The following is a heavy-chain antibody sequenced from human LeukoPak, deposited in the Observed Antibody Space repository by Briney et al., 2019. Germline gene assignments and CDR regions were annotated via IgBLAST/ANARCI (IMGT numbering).Heavy chain of an antibody. V-gene: IGHV3-21*01. D-gene: IGHD3-3*01. CDR1: GFTFSSYS. Sequence: GGSLRLSCAASGFTFSSYSMNWVRQAPGKGLEWVSSISSSSSYKYYAYSVMGRFTISRDNAKDSLYLQMNSLRAEDTAVYYCARVTKQDAFDIWGQGTMVTVSS. CDR2: ISSSSSYK. J-gene: IGHJ3*02. CDR3: ARVTKQDAFDI.